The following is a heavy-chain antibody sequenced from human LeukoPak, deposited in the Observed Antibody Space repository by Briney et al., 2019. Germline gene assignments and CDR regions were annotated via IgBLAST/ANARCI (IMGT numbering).Heavy chain of an antibody. Sequence: PGGSLRLSCAASGFTFSDHYMSWIRQAPGKGLEWVSYISSSGSTIYYADSVKGRFTISRDNAKNSLYLQMNSLRAEDTAVYYCARGSFGQWLVSDFDYWGQGTLVTVSS. CDR1: GFTFSDHY. CDR2: ISSSGSTI. V-gene: IGHV3-11*01. D-gene: IGHD6-19*01. J-gene: IGHJ4*02. CDR3: ARGSFGQWLVSDFDY.